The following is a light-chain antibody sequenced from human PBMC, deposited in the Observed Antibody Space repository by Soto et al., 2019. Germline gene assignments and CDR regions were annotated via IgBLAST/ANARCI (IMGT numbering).Light chain of an antibody. Sequence: QSALTQPRSVSGSPGQSVTISCTGTSSDVGGYNYVSWYQQHPGKAPKLMIYDVSKRPSGVPDRFSGSKSGNTASLTISGLQAEDEADYYCCSYAGSVWVFGGGTKLTVL. CDR3: CSYAGSVWV. V-gene: IGLV2-11*01. CDR1: SSDVGGYNY. J-gene: IGLJ3*02. CDR2: DVS.